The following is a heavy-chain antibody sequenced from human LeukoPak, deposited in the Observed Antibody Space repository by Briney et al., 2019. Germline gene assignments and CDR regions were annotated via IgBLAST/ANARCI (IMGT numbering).Heavy chain of an antibody. CDR1: GFTFSDYY. CDR2: ISSSGSTI. Sequence: GGSLRLSCAASGFTFSDYYMSWIRQAPGKGLEWVSYISSSGSTIYYADSVKGRFTISRDNAKNSLYLQMNSLRAEDTAVYYCARDAYCGGDCYFHFDYWGQGTLVTVSS. D-gene: IGHD2-21*02. J-gene: IGHJ4*02. CDR3: ARDAYCGGDCYFHFDY. V-gene: IGHV3-11*04.